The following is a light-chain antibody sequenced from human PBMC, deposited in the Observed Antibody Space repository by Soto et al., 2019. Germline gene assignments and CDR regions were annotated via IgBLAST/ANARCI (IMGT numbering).Light chain of an antibody. CDR2: GVS. V-gene: IGLV2-14*01. Sequence: QSVLTQPASVSGSPGQSTTISCTGTSSDVGGYNYVSWYQQHPGKAPKLMIYGVSNRPSGVSNRFSGSKSGNTASLTISGLQAEDEADYYCSSYTSSSTLDVFGTGTKVTVL. J-gene: IGLJ1*01. CDR1: SSDVGGYNY. CDR3: SSYTSSSTLDV.